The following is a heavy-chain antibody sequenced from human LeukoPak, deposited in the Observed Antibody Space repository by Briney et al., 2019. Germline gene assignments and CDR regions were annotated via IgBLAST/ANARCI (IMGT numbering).Heavy chain of an antibody. V-gene: IGHV1-46*01. CDR2: INPSGGST. D-gene: IGHD6-13*01. CDR3: ARDSGHDSSSWYYFDY. CDR1: GYTFTSYY. J-gene: IGHJ4*02. Sequence: ASVTVSCKASGYTFTSYYMHWVRQAPGQGLEWMGIINPSGGSTSYAQKFQGRVTMTRDTSTSTVYMELSSLRSEDTAVYYCARDSGHDSSSWYYFDYWGQGTLVTVSS.